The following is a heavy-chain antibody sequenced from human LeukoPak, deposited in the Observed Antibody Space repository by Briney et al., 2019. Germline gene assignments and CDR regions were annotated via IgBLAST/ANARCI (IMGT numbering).Heavy chain of an antibody. CDR1: EFTFSSYS. Sequence: GGPLRLPCAASEFTFSSYSMKWVRKPQGGGLEWSSSISSSSGDIFYADSVQGRFSISRDNAKNSLFLQMNSLGVEDTAVYYRARGGPPPDACNWFDPWGQGTLVIVSS. J-gene: IGHJ5*02. D-gene: IGHD2-2*01. CDR3: ARGGPPPDACNWFDP. CDR2: ISSSSGDI. V-gene: IGHV3-21*01.